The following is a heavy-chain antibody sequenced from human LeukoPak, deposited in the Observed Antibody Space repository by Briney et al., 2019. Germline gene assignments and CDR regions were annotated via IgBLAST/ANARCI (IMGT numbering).Heavy chain of an antibody. D-gene: IGHD4-17*01. J-gene: IGHJ6*02. CDR1: GVSISSYY. CDR2: IYYSGST. CDR3: ARHFGTVTSYGMDV. Sequence: AETLSLTCTVSGVSISSYYWSWIRQPPGKGLEWIGYIYYSGSTNYNPSLESRITISLDTSKNQFSLQLSSVTAADTAVYYCARHFGTVTSYGMDVWGLGTTVTVSS. V-gene: IGHV4-59*08.